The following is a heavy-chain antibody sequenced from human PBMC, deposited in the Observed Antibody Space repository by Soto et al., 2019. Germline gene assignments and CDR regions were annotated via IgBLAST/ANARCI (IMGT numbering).Heavy chain of an antibody. CDR2: IYYSVST. CDR1: GGSISRGGYY. V-gene: IGHV4-31*03. Sequence: QGQLQESGPGLVKPSQTLSLTCTVSGGSISRGGYYWIWIRQHPGTGLEWTGYIYYSVSTYYNSSLKSRVSISVDSSKNQFSLKLSSVTAADTAGYYCARVIRVERYCSSTSCAPLFDCGGQGTLVTVSS. D-gene: IGHD2-2*01. CDR3: ARVIRVERYCSSTSCAPLFDC. J-gene: IGHJ4*02.